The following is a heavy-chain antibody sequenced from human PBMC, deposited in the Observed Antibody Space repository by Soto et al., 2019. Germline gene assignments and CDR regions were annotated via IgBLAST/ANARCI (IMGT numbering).Heavy chain of an antibody. CDR2: IIPIFGTA. CDR3: AREGVGGYYGSGRLNWFDP. Sequence: QVQLVQSGAEVKKPGSSVKVSCKASGGTFSSYAISWVRQAPGQGLEWMGGIIPIFGTANYAQKFQGRVTITADKSTSTGYMGRGSLRSVDTAVYYCAREGVGGYYGSGRLNWFDPWGQGTLVTVSS. V-gene: IGHV1-69*06. D-gene: IGHD3-10*01. J-gene: IGHJ5*02. CDR1: GGTFSSYA.